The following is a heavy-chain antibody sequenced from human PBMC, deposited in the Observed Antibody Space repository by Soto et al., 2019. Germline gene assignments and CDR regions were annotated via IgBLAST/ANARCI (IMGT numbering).Heavy chain of an antibody. D-gene: IGHD3-22*01. J-gene: IGHJ4*02. CDR3: ARYAYYDSSGYRPYDY. V-gene: IGHV1-18*01. CDR1: GYTFTSYG. CDR2: ISAYNGNT. Sequence: ASVKVSCKASGYTFTSYGISWVRQAPGQGLEWMGWISAYNGNTNYAQKLQGRVTMTTDTSTSTAYMELRSLRSDDTAVYYCARYAYYDSSGYRPYDYWGQGAVVTVSS.